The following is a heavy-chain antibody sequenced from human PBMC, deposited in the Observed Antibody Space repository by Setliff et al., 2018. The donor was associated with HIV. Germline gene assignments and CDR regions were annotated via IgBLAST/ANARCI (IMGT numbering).Heavy chain of an antibody. D-gene: IGHD2-2*01. V-gene: IGHV1-3*01. CDR3: AKVGSSESLSADWFVP. CDR1: GYTFSTYA. CDR2: ISAGKGMT. Sequence: ASVKVSCKASGYTFSTYAMHWVRQAPGQRLEWMGWISAGKGMTKYSKKFQGRVTLTRDTAASTAYMELSSLRSEDTAVYYCAKVGSSESLSADWFVPWGQGTLVTVSS. J-gene: IGHJ5*02.